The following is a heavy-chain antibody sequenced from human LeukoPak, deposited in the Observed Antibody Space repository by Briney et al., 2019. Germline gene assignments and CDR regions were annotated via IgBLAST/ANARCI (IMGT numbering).Heavy chain of an antibody. CDR3: ARRSYGSSLKGYMDV. Sequence: SETLSLTCAVYGGSFSGYYWSWIRQPPGKGLEWIGEINHSGSTNYNPSLKSRVTISVDTSKNQFSLKLSSVTAADTAVYYCARRSYGSSLKGYMDVWGKGTTATVSS. CDR2: INHSGST. CDR1: GGSFSGYY. V-gene: IGHV4-34*01. D-gene: IGHD5-18*01. J-gene: IGHJ6*03.